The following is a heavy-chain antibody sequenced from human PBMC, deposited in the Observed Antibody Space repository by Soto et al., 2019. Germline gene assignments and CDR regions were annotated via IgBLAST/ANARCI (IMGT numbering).Heavy chain of an antibody. CDR2: ISYTGSTI. J-gene: IGHJ4*02. CDR1: GFTFSNYE. D-gene: IGHD3-22*01. CDR3: ARGLRIYYDRSGLHY. Sequence: LRLSCAASGFTFSNYEMNWVRQTPGKGLEWVSYISYTGSTIYYADSVRGRFTISRDNSKNSLYLQMNSLRAEDTAVYYCARGLRIYYDRSGLHYWGQGTLVTVSS. V-gene: IGHV3-48*03.